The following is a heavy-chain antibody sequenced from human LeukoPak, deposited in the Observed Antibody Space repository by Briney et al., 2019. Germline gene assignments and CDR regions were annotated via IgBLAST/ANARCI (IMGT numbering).Heavy chain of an antibody. J-gene: IGHJ3*02. D-gene: IGHD6-13*01. CDR2: IRYDGSNK. V-gene: IGHV3-30*02. Sequence: GGSLRLSCAASGFTFSGYGMHWVRQAPGKGLEWVAFIRYDGSNKYYADSVKGRFTISRDNSKNTLYLQMNSLRAEDTAVYYCAKDLIAGTSVGAFDIWGQGTMVTVSS. CDR3: AKDLIAGTSVGAFDI. CDR1: GFTFSGYG.